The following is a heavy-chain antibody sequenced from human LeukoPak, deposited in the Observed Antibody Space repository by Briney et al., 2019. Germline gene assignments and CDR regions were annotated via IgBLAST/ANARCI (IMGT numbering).Heavy chain of an antibody. CDR3: TRDSGTYNWFDP. Sequence: GGSLKLSCAASGFTFSGSAIHWVRQSPGKGLEWVGQIDKKDKSYATATAYAASVKGRFTISRDDSINTAYLQMKSPKTEDTALYYCTRDSGTYNWFDPWGQGTLVTVSS. CDR1: GFTFSGSA. D-gene: IGHD1-26*01. CDR2: IDKKDKSYATAT. V-gene: IGHV3-73*01. J-gene: IGHJ5*02.